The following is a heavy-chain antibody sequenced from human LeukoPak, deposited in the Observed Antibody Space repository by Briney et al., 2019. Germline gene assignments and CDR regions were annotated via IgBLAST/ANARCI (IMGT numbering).Heavy chain of an antibody. V-gene: IGHV4-59*01. D-gene: IGHD3-3*01. CDR2: IYYSGNT. CDR1: GGSISSDY. Sequence: SETLSLTWPVSGGSISSDYWSWSRQSPGKGLEWIGYIYYSGNTNYNPSLKSRVTISIDTSKNQYSLKLSSVTAADTAVYSSVRVVEGCLDVWGQGTMVTVSS. J-gene: IGHJ3*01. CDR3: VRVVEGCLDV.